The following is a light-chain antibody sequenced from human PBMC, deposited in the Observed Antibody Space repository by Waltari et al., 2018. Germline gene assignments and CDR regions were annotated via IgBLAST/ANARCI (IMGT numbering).Light chain of an antibody. Sequence: DIQMTQSPSSVSASVGDRVTITCRASQDVARWLAWYQQKPGKAPNLLIYAASSLHSGVPSRFSGSGSGTDFTLTISSLQPDDFATYYCQQANSFPPTFGPETTVDIK. CDR1: QDVARW. CDR2: AAS. J-gene: IGKJ3*01. V-gene: IGKV1D-12*01. CDR3: QQANSFPPT.